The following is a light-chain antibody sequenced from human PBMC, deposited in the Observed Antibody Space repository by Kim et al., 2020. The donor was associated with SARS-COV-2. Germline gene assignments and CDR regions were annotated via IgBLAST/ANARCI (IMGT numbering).Light chain of an antibody. CDR1: ERINKNY. J-gene: IGKJ5*01. CDR3: QQYGGSPMIT. CDR2: GAS. V-gene: IGKV3-20*01. Sequence: PGERAALACRASERINKNYLAWYQQRPGQAPRLLIYGASSRATGIPDKFSGSGSGTDFTLTISRLEPEDFAVYYCQQYGGSPMITFGQGTRLEIK.